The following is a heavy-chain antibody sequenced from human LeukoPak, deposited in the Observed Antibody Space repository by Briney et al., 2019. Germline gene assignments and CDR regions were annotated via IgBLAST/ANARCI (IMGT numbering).Heavy chain of an antibody. J-gene: IGHJ4*02. CDR1: GGSISSSNW. V-gene: IGHV4-4*02. CDR2: IYHSGST. CDR3: ARGPPGYCSGGSCYGLDY. D-gene: IGHD2-15*01. Sequence: PSGTLSLTCAVSGGSISSSNWWSWVRQPPGKGLEWIGEIYHSGSTNYNPSLKSRVTISVDKSKNQFSLKLSSVTAADTAVYYCARGPPGYCSGGSCYGLDYWGQGTLVSVSS.